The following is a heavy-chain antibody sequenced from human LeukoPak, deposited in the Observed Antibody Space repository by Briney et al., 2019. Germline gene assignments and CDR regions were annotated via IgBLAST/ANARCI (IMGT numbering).Heavy chain of an antibody. CDR1: GGSISSYY. J-gene: IGHJ4*02. CDR3: ARRIRGAPTDH. V-gene: IGHV4-4*09. D-gene: IGHD3-10*01. CDR2: IYTSGST. Sequence: SETLSLTCTVSGGSISSYYWSWIRQPPGKGLEWIGYIYTSGSTNYNPSLKSRVTISVDTSKNQFSLKLSSVTAADTAVYYCARRIRGAPTDHWGQGTLVTVSS.